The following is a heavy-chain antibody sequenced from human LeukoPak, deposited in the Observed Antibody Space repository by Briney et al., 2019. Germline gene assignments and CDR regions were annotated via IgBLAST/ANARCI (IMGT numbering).Heavy chain of an antibody. CDR3: ASRVLVTGFLQH. Sequence: SETLSLTCTVSGGSISSSSYYWGWIRQPPGTGLEWIGSIYYSGSTYYNPSLKSRVTISVDTSKNQFSLKLSSVTAADTAVYYCASRVLVTGFLQHWGQGTLVTVSS. D-gene: IGHD5-18*01. J-gene: IGHJ1*01. V-gene: IGHV4-39*01. CDR1: GGSISSSSYY. CDR2: IYYSGST.